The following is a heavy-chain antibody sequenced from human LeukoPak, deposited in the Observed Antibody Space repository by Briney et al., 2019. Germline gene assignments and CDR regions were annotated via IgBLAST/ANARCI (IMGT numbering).Heavy chain of an antibody. V-gene: IGHV4-4*07. CDR1: GGSISSYY. CDR3: ARGPYSYDSSGAFDI. CDR2: ISSSGST. Sequence: SETLSLTCTVSGGSISSYYWSWIRQPAGKGLEWIGRISSSGSTNYNPSLKSRVTISVDTSKNQFSLKLSSVTAADTAVYFCARGPYSYDSSGAFDIWGQGTMVTVSS. D-gene: IGHD3-22*01. J-gene: IGHJ3*02.